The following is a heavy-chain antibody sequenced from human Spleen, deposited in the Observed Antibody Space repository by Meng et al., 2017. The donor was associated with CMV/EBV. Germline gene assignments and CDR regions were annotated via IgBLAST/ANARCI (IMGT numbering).Heavy chain of an antibody. J-gene: IGHJ4*02. CDR2: ISHEEKHK. CDR1: P. D-gene: IGHD3-3*01. Sequence: PMPWVRRAPGTGLEWVAVISHEEKHKSCAHSVRGRFTISRDNSKTTLYLQMNGLGAADTALYYCARDESPRYYDFWSGSIDFWGQGTLVTVSS. CDR3: ARDESPRYYDFWSGSIDF. V-gene: IGHV3-30*04.